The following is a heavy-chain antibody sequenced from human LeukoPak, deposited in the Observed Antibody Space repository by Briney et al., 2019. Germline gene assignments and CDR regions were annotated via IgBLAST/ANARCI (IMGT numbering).Heavy chain of an antibody. CDR1: GFTSGGYG. CDR2: IAYDGSRA. J-gene: IGHJ4*02. Sequence: GGSLRLSCAGSGFTSGGYGMHWFRQTPGKGLEWVAVIAYDGSRALYADSVKGRFTISRDNSKNTMSVQMDDLRAEDTAVYYCTRYNNDHFDYWGQGTLVTVSS. D-gene: IGHD1-14*01. CDR3: TRYNNDHFDY. V-gene: IGHV3-33*01.